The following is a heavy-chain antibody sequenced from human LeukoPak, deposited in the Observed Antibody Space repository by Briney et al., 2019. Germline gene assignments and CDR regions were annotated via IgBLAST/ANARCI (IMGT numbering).Heavy chain of an antibody. CDR1: GFTFSSYE. CDR3: ARGYSYGYDS. CDR2: ISSSGSTI. Sequence: PGGSLRLSRAVSGFTFSSYEMNWVRQAPGRGLEWVSYISSSGSTIHYADSVKGRFTISRDNAKNSLYLQMNSLRGDDTAVYYCARGYSYGYDSWGQGTLVTVSS. V-gene: IGHV3-48*03. D-gene: IGHD5-18*01. J-gene: IGHJ5*01.